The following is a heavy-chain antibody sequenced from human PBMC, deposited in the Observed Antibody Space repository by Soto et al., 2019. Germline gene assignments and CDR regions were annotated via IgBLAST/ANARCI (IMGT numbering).Heavy chain of an antibody. Sequence: EVQLVESGGGLVQPGGSLRLSCAASGFAVSSCWMSWVRQAPGKGLEWVANIKRDGSEKYYVDSVKGRFTISRDNAKNSLYLQMNSLRAEDTAVYYCARDYDFWSGSTSGFDYWGQGTLVTASS. CDR3: ARDYDFWSGSTSGFDY. V-gene: IGHV3-7*01. CDR1: GFAVSSCW. J-gene: IGHJ4*02. D-gene: IGHD3-3*01. CDR2: IKRDGSEK.